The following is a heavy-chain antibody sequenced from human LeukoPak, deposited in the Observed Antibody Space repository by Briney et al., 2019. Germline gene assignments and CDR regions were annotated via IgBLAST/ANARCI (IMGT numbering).Heavy chain of an antibody. D-gene: IGHD1-26*01. Sequence: GGSLKLSCAASGFTFSNHWMHWVRQGPGKGLVWVARIKGDGGATNYADSVKGRFTISRDNAKNTLYLQMNSLTDDDTAVYYCARDHDAPGSFYDYWGQGTLVTVSS. CDR1: GFTFSNHW. J-gene: IGHJ4*02. CDR3: ARDHDAPGSFYDY. CDR2: IKGDGGAT. V-gene: IGHV3-74*01.